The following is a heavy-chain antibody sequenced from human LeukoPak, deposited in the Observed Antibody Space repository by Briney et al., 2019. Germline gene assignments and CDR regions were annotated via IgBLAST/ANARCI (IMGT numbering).Heavy chain of an antibody. Sequence: GGSLRLSCAASGFTFSGYAMSWVRQAPGKGLEWVSSITGSGDYTYYIDSVKGRFTISRDNSKNILYLQMNSLGGEDTALYYCAKDGLYYDGSARVYYFDYWGQGTLVAVSS. V-gene: IGHV3-23*01. CDR1: GFTFSGYA. D-gene: IGHD3-22*01. J-gene: IGHJ4*02. CDR3: AKDGLYYDGSARVYYFDY. CDR2: ITGSGDYT.